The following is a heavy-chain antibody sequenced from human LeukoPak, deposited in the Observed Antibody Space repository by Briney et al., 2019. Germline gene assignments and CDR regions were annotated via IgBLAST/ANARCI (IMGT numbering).Heavy chain of an antibody. CDR2: IYASGST. CDR3: ARGFWSGYDLAAFGI. J-gene: IGHJ3*02. Sequence: SQTLSLTCTVSGGSISSGSYYWSWIRQPAGKGLEWIGRIYASGSTSYNPSLKSRVTISVDTSKNQFSLKLSSVTAADTAVYYCARGFWSGYDLAAFGIWGQGTMVTVSS. V-gene: IGHV4-61*02. CDR1: GGSISSGSYY. D-gene: IGHD3-3*01.